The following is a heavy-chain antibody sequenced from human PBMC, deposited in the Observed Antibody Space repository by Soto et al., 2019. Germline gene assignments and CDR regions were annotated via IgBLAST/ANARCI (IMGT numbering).Heavy chain of an antibody. J-gene: IGHJ4*02. CDR1: GYTFTSCG. CDR2: ISAYNGNT. CDR3: ARDTIVVVAERLLDY. Sequence: GASEKVSCKASGYTFTSCGIICVRQAPGQGLEWMGWISAYNGNTNYAQKLQGRVIMTTDTSTSTAYMELRSLRSDDTAVYYCARDTIVVVAERLLDYWGQGTLVTVSS. V-gene: IGHV1-18*01. D-gene: IGHD2-15*01.